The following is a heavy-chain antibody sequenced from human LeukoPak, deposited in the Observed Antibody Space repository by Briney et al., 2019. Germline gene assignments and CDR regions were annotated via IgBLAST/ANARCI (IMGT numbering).Heavy chain of an antibody. D-gene: IGHD3-16*02. Sequence: GGSLRLSCAASGFTFSSYGMSWVRQAPGKGLEWVSAISGCGGSTYYAYSVKGRFTISRDNSKTTLYLQVHRLRAQDTAVYYCAKAEGDYDYVWGSFRYDLDYWGQGTLVTVSS. V-gene: IGHV3-23*01. CDR1: GFTFSSYG. J-gene: IGHJ4*02. CDR3: AKAEGDYDYVWGSFRYDLDY. CDR2: ISGCGGST.